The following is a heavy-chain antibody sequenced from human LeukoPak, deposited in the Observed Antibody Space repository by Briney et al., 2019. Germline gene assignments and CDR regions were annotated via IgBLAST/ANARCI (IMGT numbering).Heavy chain of an antibody. CDR3: ARRMYKQLGEGINWFDP. V-gene: IGHV1-2*02. CDR2: INPNSGGT. Sequence: ASVKVSCKASGYTFTGYYMHWVRQAPGQGLEWMGWINPNSGGTNYAQKFQGRVTMTRDTSISTAYMELSRLRSDDTAVYYCARRMYKQLGEGINWFDPWGQGTLVTVSS. D-gene: IGHD6-6*01. CDR1: GYTFTGYY. J-gene: IGHJ5*02.